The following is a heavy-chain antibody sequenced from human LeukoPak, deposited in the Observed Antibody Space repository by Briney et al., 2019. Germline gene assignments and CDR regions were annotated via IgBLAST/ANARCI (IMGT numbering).Heavy chain of an antibody. Sequence: ASVKLSCKASGYTFTTYHMHWVRQAPGQGLEWMGRINSNSGGANYAQKFQGRVTMTRDTSIRTAYMELSRLTSDDTAVYYCAISVEMAAMPSYDYWGQGTLVTVSS. CDR2: INSNSGGA. D-gene: IGHD5-24*01. J-gene: IGHJ4*02. CDR1: GYTFTTYH. CDR3: AISVEMAAMPSYDY. V-gene: IGHV1-2*02.